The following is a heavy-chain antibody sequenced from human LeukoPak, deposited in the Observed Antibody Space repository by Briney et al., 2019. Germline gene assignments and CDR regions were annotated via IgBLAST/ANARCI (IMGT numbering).Heavy chain of an antibody. CDR3: ARQYISGQWYFDY. J-gene: IGHJ4*02. D-gene: IGHD5-18*01. CDR2: ISSDGSYK. Sequence: TGGSLRLSCAASGFTFSGHALHWVRQAPGKGLEWVAVISSDGSYKYYADSVKGRFTISRDNSKNTLYLQMNSLIPEDTAVYYCARQYISGQWYFDYWGQGTLVTVSS. CDR1: GFTFSGHA. V-gene: IGHV3-30*04.